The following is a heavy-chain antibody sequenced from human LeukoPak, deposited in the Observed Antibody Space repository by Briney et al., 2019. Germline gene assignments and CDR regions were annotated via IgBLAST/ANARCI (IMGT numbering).Heavy chain of an antibody. CDR1: GFTFSSYA. CDR3: ARERYGGNLYYFDY. Sequence: GGSLRLPCAASGFTFSSYAMHWVRQAPGKGLEWVAVISYDGSNKYYADSVKGRFTISRDNSKNTLYLQMNSLRAEDTAVYYCARERYGGNLYYFDYWGQGTLVTVSS. J-gene: IGHJ4*02. D-gene: IGHD4-23*01. V-gene: IGHV3-30*04. CDR2: ISYDGSNK.